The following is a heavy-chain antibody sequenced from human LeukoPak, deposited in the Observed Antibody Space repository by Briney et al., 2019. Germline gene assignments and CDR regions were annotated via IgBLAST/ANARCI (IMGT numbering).Heavy chain of an antibody. Sequence: ASVKVSCKASGGTFSSYAISWVRQAPGQGLEWMGGIIPIFGTANYAQKFQGRVTITADESTSTAYMELSSLRSEDTAVYYCARDLLSSSWPSLRYWGQGTLVTVSS. D-gene: IGHD6-13*01. CDR1: GGTFSSYA. CDR2: IIPIFGTA. CDR3: ARDLLSSSWPSLRY. J-gene: IGHJ4*02. V-gene: IGHV1-69*13.